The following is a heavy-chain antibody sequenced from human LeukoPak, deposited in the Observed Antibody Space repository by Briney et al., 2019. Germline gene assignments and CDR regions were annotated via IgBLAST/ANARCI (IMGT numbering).Heavy chain of an antibody. CDR2: IYYSGST. D-gene: IGHD3-22*01. CDR1: GGSVSSGSYY. CDR3: ASRRDSSGYERH. J-gene: IGHJ4*02. Sequence: SETLSLTCTVSGGSVSSGSYYWSWIRQHPGKGLEWIGYIYYSGSTYYNPSLKSRVTISVDTSKNQFSLKLSSVTAADTGVYYCASRRDSSGYERHWGQGTLVTVSS. V-gene: IGHV4-31*03.